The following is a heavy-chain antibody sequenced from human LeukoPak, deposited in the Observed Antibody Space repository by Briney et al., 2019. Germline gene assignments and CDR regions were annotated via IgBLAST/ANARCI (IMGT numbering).Heavy chain of an antibody. Sequence: PGGSLRLSCAASGFTFSSYWMAWVRQAPGKGLKWVANIKGDESARHQADSVKGRFTISRDNTRNSLYLQMTNLRGDDTAVYYCARDIVGSLDYWGQGTLVTVSS. CDR1: GFTFSSYW. D-gene: IGHD1-26*01. J-gene: IGHJ4*02. V-gene: IGHV3-7*01. CDR2: IKGDESAR. CDR3: ARDIVGSLDY.